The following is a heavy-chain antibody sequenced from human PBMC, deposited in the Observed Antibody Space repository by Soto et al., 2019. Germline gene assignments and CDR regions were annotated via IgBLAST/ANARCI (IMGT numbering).Heavy chain of an antibody. CDR1: GYSFYNND. V-gene: IGHV1-8*01. CDR3: ARMASAGTLNWFDP. Sequence: QVQLVQSGAEVKKPGDSVKVSCKTSGYSFYNNDISWVRQAPGQGLGWRGWMNPGSGKTGYAHKFKDRVTMTRNASISTAYLELNSLRSDDTAVYYCARMASAGTLNWFDPWGQGTLVSVSS. J-gene: IGHJ5*02. CDR2: MNPGSGKT. D-gene: IGHD1-1*01.